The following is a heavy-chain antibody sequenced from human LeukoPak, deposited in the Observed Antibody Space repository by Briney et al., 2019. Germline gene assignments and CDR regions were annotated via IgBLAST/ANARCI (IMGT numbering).Heavy chain of an antibody. J-gene: IGHJ5*02. Sequence: SQTLSLTCTVSGGSISSCGYYWSWIRQHPGKGLEWIGYIYYSGSTYYNPSLKSRVTISVDTSKNQFSLKLSSVTAADTAVYYCAREGLVGATKNWFDPWGQGTLVSVSS. CDR1: GGSISSCGYY. CDR2: IYYSGST. V-gene: IGHV4-31*03. CDR3: AREGLVGATKNWFDP. D-gene: IGHD1-26*01.